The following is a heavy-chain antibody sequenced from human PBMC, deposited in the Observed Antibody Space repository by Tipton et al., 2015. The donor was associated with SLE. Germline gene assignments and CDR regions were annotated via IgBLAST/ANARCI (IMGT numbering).Heavy chain of an antibody. CDR3: ARVYSGSFDAFDI. Sequence: TLSLTCAVYGGSFSGYYWSWIRQPPGKGLEWIGEINHSGSTNYNPSLKSRVTISVDTSKNQFSLKLSSVTAADTAVYYCARVYSGSFDAFDIWGQGTMVTVSS. D-gene: IGHD6-13*01. CDR1: GGSFSGYY. V-gene: IGHV4-34*01. CDR2: INHSGST. J-gene: IGHJ3*02.